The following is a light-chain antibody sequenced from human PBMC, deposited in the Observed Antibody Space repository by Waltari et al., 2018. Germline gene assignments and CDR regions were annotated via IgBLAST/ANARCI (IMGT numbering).Light chain of an antibody. J-gene: IGLJ2*01. Sequence: QSALTQPVSVSGSPGQSITISCTGPSSDVGGYNYVAWYQQHPTKAPKVIIYDVANRPFGVSNRVSGSKSGSTASLTISGLQTEDEAYYYCSSYTTRSILLFGGGTKVTVL. CDR1: SSDVGGYNY. CDR2: DVA. V-gene: IGLV2-14*03. CDR3: SSYTTRSILL.